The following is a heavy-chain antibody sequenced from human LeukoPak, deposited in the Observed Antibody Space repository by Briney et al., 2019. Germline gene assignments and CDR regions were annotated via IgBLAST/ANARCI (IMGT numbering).Heavy chain of an antibody. D-gene: IGHD6-13*01. Sequence: GGSLRLSCAASGFTFSSYSMNWVRQAPGKGLEWVSYISSSSNTIYYADSVKGRFTISRDNAKNSLYLQMNSLRVEDTAVYYCARAYSSSHAYYYYYGMDVWGQGTTVTVSS. CDR2: ISSSSNTI. V-gene: IGHV3-48*01. CDR1: GFTFSSYS. J-gene: IGHJ6*02. CDR3: ARAYSSSHAYYYYYGMDV.